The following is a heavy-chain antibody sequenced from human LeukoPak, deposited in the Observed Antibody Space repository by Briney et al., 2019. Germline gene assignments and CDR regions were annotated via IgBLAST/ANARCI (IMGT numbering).Heavy chain of an antibody. CDR2: FDPEDGET. J-gene: IGHJ3*02. Sequence: ASVKVSCKVSGYTLTELSMHWVRQAPGKGREWRGGFDPEDGETIYAQKFQGRVTMTEDTSTDTAYMELSSLRSEDTAVYYCATVSGGSYYGAFDIWGQGTMVTVSS. CDR1: GYTLTELS. CDR3: ATVSGGSYYGAFDI. V-gene: IGHV1-24*01. D-gene: IGHD1-26*01.